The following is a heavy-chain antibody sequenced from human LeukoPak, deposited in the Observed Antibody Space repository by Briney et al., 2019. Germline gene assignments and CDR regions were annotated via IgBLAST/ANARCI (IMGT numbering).Heavy chain of an antibody. D-gene: IGHD1-26*01. Sequence: GGSLRLSCAASGFTFSSYAMSWVRQAPGKGLEWVSTISESGGSIYYADSVKGRFTISRDNSKNTLDLQMNSLRAEDTAVYYCAKGSGSYYGQFDYRGQGTLLTVSS. CDR1: GFTFSSYA. J-gene: IGHJ4*02. CDR2: ISESGGSI. CDR3: AKGSGSYYGQFDY. V-gene: IGHV3-23*01.